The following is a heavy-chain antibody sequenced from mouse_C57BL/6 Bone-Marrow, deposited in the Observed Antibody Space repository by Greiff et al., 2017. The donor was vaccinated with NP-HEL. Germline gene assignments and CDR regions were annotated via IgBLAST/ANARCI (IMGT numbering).Heavy chain of an antibody. J-gene: IGHJ4*01. V-gene: IGHV1-19*01. CDR1: GYTFTDYY. Sequence: VQLQQSGPVLVKPGASVKMSCKASGYTFTDYYMNWVKQSHGKSLEWIGVINPYNGGTSYNQKFKGKATLTVDTSSSTAYMELNSLTSEDSAVYYCASPSVSYGRSVYYYAMDYWGQGTSVTVSS. CDR2: INPYNGGT. CDR3: ASPSVSYGRSVYYYAMDY. D-gene: IGHD1-1*01.